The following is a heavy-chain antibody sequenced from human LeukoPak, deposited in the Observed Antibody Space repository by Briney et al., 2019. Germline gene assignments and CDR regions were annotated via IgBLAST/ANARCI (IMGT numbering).Heavy chain of an antibody. CDR2: IGSSGGTT. D-gene: IGHD6-13*01. V-gene: IGHV3-23*01. J-gene: IGHJ4*02. CDR3: ASLAAAAGTGN. CDR1: GFTFSSFA. Sequence: GGSLRLSSAASGFTFSSFAMTWVRQAPGKGLEWVSSIGSSGGTTYYADSVKGRFTISRDNSKNTLYLQMNSLRAEDTAVYFCASLAAAAGTGNWGQGILVTVSS.